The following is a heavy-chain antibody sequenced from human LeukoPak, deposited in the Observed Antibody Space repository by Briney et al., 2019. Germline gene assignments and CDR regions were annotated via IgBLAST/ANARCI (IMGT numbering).Heavy chain of an antibody. CDR3: ARGPRGYYYGSGSYPWFDP. CDR2: INHSGST. J-gene: IGHJ5*02. D-gene: IGHD3-10*01. CDR1: GGSISSYY. V-gene: IGHV4-34*01. Sequence: SETLSLTCTVSGGSISSYYWSWIRQPPGKGLEWIGEINHSGSTNYNPSLKSRVTISVDTSKNQFSLKLSSVTAADTAVYYCARGPRGYYYGSGSYPWFDPWGQGTLVTVSS.